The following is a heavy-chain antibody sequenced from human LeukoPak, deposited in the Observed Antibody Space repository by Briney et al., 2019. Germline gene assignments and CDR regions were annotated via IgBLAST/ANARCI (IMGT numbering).Heavy chain of an antibody. CDR2: INPNSGGT. CDR1: GYTFTGYY. Sequence: ASVKVSCKASGYTFTGYYMHWVRQAPGQGLEWMGWINPNSGGTNYAQNFQGRVTMTRDTSISTAYMELSRLRSDDTAVYYCAREYSGSYRAFDIWGQGTMVTVSS. CDR3: AREYSGSYRAFDI. V-gene: IGHV1-2*02. D-gene: IGHD1-26*01. J-gene: IGHJ3*02.